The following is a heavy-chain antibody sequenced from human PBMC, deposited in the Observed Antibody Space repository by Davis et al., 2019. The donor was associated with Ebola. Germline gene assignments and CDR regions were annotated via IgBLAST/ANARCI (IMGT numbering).Heavy chain of an antibody. V-gene: IGHV3-9*01. CDR3: AKDISVEIWRLGEFDY. J-gene: IGHJ4*02. CDR1: GFTFDDYA. D-gene: IGHD3-16*01. Sequence: SLKISCAASGFTFDDYAMHWVRQAPGKGLEWVSGISWNSGSIGYADSVKGRFTISRDNAKNSLYLQMNSLRAEDTALYYCAKDISVEIWRLGEFDYWGQGTLVTVSS. CDR2: ISWNSGSI.